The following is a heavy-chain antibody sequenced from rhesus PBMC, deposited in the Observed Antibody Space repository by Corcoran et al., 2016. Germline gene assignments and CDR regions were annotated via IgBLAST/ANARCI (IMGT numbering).Heavy chain of an antibody. D-gene: IGHD2-27*01. J-gene: IGHJ6*01. CDR1: GGSFSCFW. CDR3: VRKVCSGIYCYADS. CDR2: LNGNSGNT. Sequence: QVQLQESGPGLVKPSETLSLTCAVSGGSFSCFWWRVIRQPPGKGLEWIGELNGNSGNTNYNPSLKSRVTISKDASKNQFSLKLSTVTAADTAVYYCVRKVCSGIYCYADSWGQGVVVIVSS. V-gene: IGHV4-80*01.